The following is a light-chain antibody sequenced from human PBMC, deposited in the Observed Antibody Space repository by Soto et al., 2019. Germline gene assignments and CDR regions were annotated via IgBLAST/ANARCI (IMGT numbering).Light chain of an antibody. J-gene: IGKJ1*01. Sequence: EFALTQSPGTLSLSPGERATLSCRASQSVSSTYLAWYQQTPGQAPRLLIYGASTRATGIPDRFSGSGSGTDFTLTISRLEPEDFAMYYCQHYGFSTWTFGQGTKVEI. V-gene: IGKV3-20*01. CDR2: GAS. CDR1: QSVSSTY. CDR3: QHYGFSTWT.